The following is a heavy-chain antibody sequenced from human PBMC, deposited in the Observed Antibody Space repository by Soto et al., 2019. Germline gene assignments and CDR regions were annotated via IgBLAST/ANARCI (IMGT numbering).Heavy chain of an antibody. J-gene: IGHJ6*02. D-gene: IGHD3-10*02. Sequence: GSLRLSCAASGFTFSGDAMNWVRQAPGKGLEWVSSISTTSTYIYYTDSVKGRFTISRDNANNSLHLQMNSLRAEDTAVYYCTRDYVMDVWGQGTTVTVSS. CDR2: ISTTSTYI. CDR1: GFTFSGDA. CDR3: TRDYVMDV. V-gene: IGHV3-21*01.